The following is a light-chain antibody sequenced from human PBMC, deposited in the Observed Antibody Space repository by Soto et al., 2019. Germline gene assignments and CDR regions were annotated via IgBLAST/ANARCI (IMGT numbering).Light chain of an antibody. CDR2: EVS. CDR3: SSYTSSSTLDYV. Sequence: QSALTQPASVSGSPGQSITVSCTGTSSDVGGYKYVSWYQQHPGKAPKLMIYEVSNRPSGVSNRFSGSKSGNTASLTISGLLAEDEADYYCSSYTSSSTLDYVFGTGTKVTVL. V-gene: IGLV2-14*01. CDR1: SSDVGGYKY. J-gene: IGLJ1*01.